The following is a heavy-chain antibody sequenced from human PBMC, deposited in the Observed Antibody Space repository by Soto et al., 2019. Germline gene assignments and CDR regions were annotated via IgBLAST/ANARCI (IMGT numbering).Heavy chain of an antibody. J-gene: IGHJ6*02. Sequence: GSLRLSCAASGFTFSNFAMYWVRQAPGKGLEWATVISYDGSHKYYADSVKGRFTISRDNSKNTLYLQMNNLRAEDSAVYFCARDYSYQRAMDVWGQGTTVTVSS. V-gene: IGHV3-30-3*01. CDR2: ISYDGSHK. CDR3: ARDYSYQRAMDV. CDR1: GFTFSNFA. D-gene: IGHD2-15*01.